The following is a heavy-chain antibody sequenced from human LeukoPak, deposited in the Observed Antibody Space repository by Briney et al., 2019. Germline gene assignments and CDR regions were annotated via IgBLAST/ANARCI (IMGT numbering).Heavy chain of an antibody. V-gene: IGHV3-21*01. J-gene: IGHJ4*02. CDR2: ISSSSSYI. Sequence: GGSLRLSCAASGFTFSSYSMNWVRQAPGKGLEWVSSISSSSSYIYYADSVKGRFTISRDNTKNSLYLQMNSLRAEDTAVYYCARDSSGYTFDYWGQGTLVTVSS. CDR3: ARDSSGYTFDY. CDR1: GFTFSSYS. D-gene: IGHD3-22*01.